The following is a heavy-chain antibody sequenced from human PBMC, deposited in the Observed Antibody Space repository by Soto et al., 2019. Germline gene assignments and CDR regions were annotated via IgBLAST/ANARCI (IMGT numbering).Heavy chain of an antibody. CDR1: GGSISSGGYY. CDR2: IYYSGST. CDR3: ARVLLWFGELWSGWFDP. Sequence: SETLSLTCTVSGGSISSGGYYWSWIRQHPGKGLEWIGYIYYSGSTYYNPSLKSRVTISVDTSKNQFSLKLSSVTAADTAVYYCARVLLWFGELWSGWFDPWGQGTLVTVSS. V-gene: IGHV4-31*03. J-gene: IGHJ5*02. D-gene: IGHD3-10*01.